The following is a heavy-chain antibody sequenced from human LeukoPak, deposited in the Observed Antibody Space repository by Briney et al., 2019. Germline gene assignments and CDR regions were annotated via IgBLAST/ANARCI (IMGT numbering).Heavy chain of an antibody. CDR1: GFTFSSYW. J-gene: IGHJ6*02. CDR3: ARDGPSSRWLAYYYYGMDV. CDR2: INSDGSST. D-gene: IGHD5-24*01. V-gene: IGHV3-74*01. Sequence: QPGGSLRLSCAASGFTFSSYWMHWVRQAPGKGLVWVSRINSDGSSTSYADSVKGRFTISRDNAKNTLYLQMNSLRAEDTAVYYCARDGPSSRWLAYYYYGMDVWGQGTTVTVSS.